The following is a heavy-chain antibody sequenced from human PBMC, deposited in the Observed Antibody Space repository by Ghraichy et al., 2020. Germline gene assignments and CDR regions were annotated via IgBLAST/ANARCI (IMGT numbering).Heavy chain of an antibody. CDR1: GFTFSSYS. Sequence: GGSLRLSCAASGFTFSSYSMNWVRQAPGKGLEWVSSISSSSSYIYYADSVKGRFTISRDNAKNSLYLQMNSLRAEDTAVYYCARDQDLRRGYSYGRYFETFSRGGGDYWGQGTLVTVSS. J-gene: IGHJ4*02. D-gene: IGHD5-18*01. CDR3: ARDQDLRRGYSYGRYFETFSRGGGDY. CDR2: ISSSSSYI. V-gene: IGHV3-21*01.